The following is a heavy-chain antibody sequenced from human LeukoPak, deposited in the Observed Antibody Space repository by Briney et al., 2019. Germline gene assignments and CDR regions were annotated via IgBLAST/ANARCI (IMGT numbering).Heavy chain of an antibody. CDR1: GFTFSSYA. V-gene: IGHV3-23*01. D-gene: IGHD1-26*01. J-gene: IGHJ4*02. Sequence: PGGSLRLSCAASGFTFSSYAMSWVRQAPGKGLEWVSAISGSGGSTYYADSVKGRFTISRDNSKNTLYLRMNSLRAEDTAVYYCASGHSGSYYCHDWGQGTLVTVSS. CDR2: ISGSGGST. CDR3: ASGHSGSYYCHD.